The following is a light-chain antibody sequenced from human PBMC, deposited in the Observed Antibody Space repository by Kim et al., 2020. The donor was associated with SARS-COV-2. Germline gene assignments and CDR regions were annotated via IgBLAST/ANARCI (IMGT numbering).Light chain of an antibody. V-gene: IGKV1-5*03. CDR3: QQYSSYWT. J-gene: IGKJ1*01. CDR2: KAS. Sequence: SASIGDRVTITCRASQSISTWVAWYQQKPGKAPKLLIYKASSLESGVPLRFSGSGSGTEFTLTISSLQPDDFATYHCQQYSSYWTFGQGTKVDIK. CDR1: QSISTW.